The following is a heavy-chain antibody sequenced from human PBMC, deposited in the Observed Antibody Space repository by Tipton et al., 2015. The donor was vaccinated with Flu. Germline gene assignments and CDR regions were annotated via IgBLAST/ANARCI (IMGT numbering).Heavy chain of an antibody. D-gene: IGHD2-2*01. CDR2: ISSSGSTI. Sequence: SLRLSCAASGFTFSSYEMNWVRQAPGKGLEWVSYISSSGSTIYYADSVKGRFTISRDNAKNSLYLQMNSLRAEDTAVYYCARGDPESKYQLLLNDYYYGMDVWGQGTTVTVSS. CDR3: ARGDPESKYQLLLNDYYYGMDV. V-gene: IGHV3-48*03. J-gene: IGHJ6*02. CDR1: GFTFSSYE.